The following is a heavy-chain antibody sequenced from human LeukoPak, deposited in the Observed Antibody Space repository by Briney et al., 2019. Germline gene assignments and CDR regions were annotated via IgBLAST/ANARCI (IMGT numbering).Heavy chain of an antibody. CDR1: GFTFSSYS. CDR3: ARDFVVVVAATLNAFDI. V-gene: IGHV3-48*02. Sequence: GGSLRLSCVASGFTFSSYSMNWVRQAPGKGLEWVSYISSRSSTIYYADSVKGRFTISRDNAKNSLYLQMNSLRDEDTAVYYCARDFVVVVAATLNAFDIWGQGTMVTVSS. D-gene: IGHD2-15*01. CDR2: ISSRSSTI. J-gene: IGHJ3*02.